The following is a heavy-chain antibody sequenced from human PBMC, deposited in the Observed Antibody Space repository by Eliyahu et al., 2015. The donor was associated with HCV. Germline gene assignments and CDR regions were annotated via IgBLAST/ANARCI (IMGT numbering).Heavy chain of an antibody. CDR3: ARSIFGVVYPTLYFDS. CDR2: VFYTGST. D-gene: IGHD3-3*01. V-gene: IGHV4-59*01. J-gene: IGHJ4*02. Sequence: QPPGKGLGWIGYVFYTGSTTYNPSLKSRVTISVDTSKNQFSLRLSSMTAADTAVYYCARSIFGVVYPTLYFDSWGRGTLVTVSS.